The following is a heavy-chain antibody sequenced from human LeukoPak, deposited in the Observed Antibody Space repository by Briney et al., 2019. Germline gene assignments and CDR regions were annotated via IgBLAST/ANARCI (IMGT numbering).Heavy chain of an antibody. CDR3: ARTDTAMVTPFDY. CDR1: GFTFSSYS. V-gene: IGHV3-21*01. D-gene: IGHD5-18*01. Sequence: PGGSLRLSCAASGFTFSSYSMNWVRQAPGKGLEWVSSISSSSTYILYADSVKGRFTISRDNAKNSLYLQMNSLRAEDTAVYYCARTDTAMVTPFDYWGQGTLVTVSS. CDR2: ISSSSTYI. J-gene: IGHJ4*02.